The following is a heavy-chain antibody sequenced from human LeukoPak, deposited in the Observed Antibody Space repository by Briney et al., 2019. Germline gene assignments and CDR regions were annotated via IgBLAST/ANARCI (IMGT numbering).Heavy chain of an antibody. CDR1: GFTFSTYA. CDR2: VSGSGDYT. D-gene: IGHD3-10*01. J-gene: IGHJ4*02. Sequence: GGSLRLSCAASGFTFSTYAMSWVRQAPGKGLEWVSAVSGSGDYTYYADSVKGRFTISRDNSKNTLYLHMNSLRAEDTAVFYCAKAEFGSGSYYISDWGQGTLVTVSS. CDR3: AKAEFGSGSYYISD. V-gene: IGHV3-23*01.